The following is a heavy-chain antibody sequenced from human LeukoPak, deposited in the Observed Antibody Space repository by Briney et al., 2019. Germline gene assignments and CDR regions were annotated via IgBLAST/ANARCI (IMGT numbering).Heavy chain of an antibody. CDR1: GGSIISGDYY. Sequence: SQTLCLTCTVSGGSIISGDYYWTWIRQPPERGIEWIGSIYYSGTTYNNPSLKSRITMSVDTSKNQFSLKLSSVIAADTAVYYCARVRRAGNTGWNFDLWGRGTLVTVSS. CDR2: IYYSGTT. D-gene: IGHD1-1*01. J-gene: IGHJ2*01. CDR3: ARVRRAGNTGWNFDL. V-gene: IGHV4-30-4*08.